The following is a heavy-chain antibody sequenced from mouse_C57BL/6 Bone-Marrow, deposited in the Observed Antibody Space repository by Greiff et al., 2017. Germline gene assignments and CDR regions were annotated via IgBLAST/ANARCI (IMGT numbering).Heavy chain of an antibody. CDR2: IHPNSGST. V-gene: IGHV1-64*01. CDR3: ARSFGDYYGSSPWYFDV. D-gene: IGHD1-1*01. J-gene: IGHJ1*03. CDR1: GYTFTSYW. Sequence: QVQLQQPGAELVKPGASVKLSCKASGYTFTSYWMHWVKQRPGQGLEWIGMIHPNSGSTNYNEKFKSKATLTVDKSSSTAYMQLSILTSEDSAVYYCARSFGDYYGSSPWYFDVWGTGTTVTVSS.